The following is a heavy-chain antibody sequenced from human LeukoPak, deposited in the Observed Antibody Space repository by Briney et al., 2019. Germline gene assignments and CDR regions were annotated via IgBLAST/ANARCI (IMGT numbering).Heavy chain of an antibody. D-gene: IGHD6-19*01. CDR3: ARIYLPSVAEDNDAFDI. CDR1: GYTFTSYA. V-gene: IGHV7-4-1*02. CDR2: INTNTGNP. Sequence: GASVKVSCKASGYTFTSYAMNWVRQAPGQGLEWMGWINTNTGNPTYAQGFTGRFVFSLDTSVSTAYLQISSLKAEDTAVYYCARIYLPSVAEDNDAFDIWGQGTMVTVSS. J-gene: IGHJ3*02.